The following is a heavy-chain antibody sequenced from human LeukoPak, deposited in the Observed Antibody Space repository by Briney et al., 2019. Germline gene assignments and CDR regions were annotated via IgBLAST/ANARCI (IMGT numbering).Heavy chain of an antibody. D-gene: IGHD6-13*01. J-gene: IGHJ5*02. CDR3: ARDRTAYSSSQLSDGLDP. V-gene: IGHV4-39*07. CDR1: GHSISSSSYY. Sequence: SETLSLTCTVSGHSISSSSYYWGWIRQPQGKGLEWIGSIYYSGSTYYNPSLKSRVTISVDTSKNQFSLKLSSVTAADTAVYYCARDRTAYSSSQLSDGLDPWGQGTLVTVSS. CDR2: IYYSGST.